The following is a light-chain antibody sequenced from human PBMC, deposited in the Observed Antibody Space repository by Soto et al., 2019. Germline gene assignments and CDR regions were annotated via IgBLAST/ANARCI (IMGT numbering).Light chain of an antibody. V-gene: IGKV1-33*01. J-gene: IGKJ2*01. CDR2: AAS. CDR1: QDISNS. Sequence: DIQMTQSPSSLPTSMGDRVTITCQASQDISNSLNWFQQKPGKAPKLLIYAASNLETGVSSRFSGSGSGTDFSLSISSLQPEDIATYYCQQYHSVPYTFGQGTKLDI. CDR3: QQYHSVPYT.